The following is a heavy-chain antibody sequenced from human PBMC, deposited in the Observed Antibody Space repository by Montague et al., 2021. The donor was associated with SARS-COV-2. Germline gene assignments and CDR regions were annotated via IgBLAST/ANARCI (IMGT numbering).Heavy chain of an antibody. V-gene: IGHV4-34*01. J-gene: IGHJ6*02. D-gene: IGHD1-1*01. CDR1: GGSFSNKY. CDR2: INHTGST. CDR3: AREGTGTNYYYYGMDV. Sequence: SETLSLTCAVYGGSFSNKYWTWIRQPPGKGLEWIGEINHTGSTNYKPSLKRRVTISVDTSKNQSSLKLSSVTAADTAVYYCAREGTGTNYYYYGMDVWGQGTTVTVSS.